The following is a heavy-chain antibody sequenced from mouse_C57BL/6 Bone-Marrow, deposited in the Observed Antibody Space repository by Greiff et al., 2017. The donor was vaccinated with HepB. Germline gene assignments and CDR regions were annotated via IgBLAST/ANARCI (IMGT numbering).Heavy chain of an antibody. J-gene: IGHJ4*01. V-gene: IGHV1-82*01. CDR1: GYAFSSSW. CDR2: IYPGDGDT. D-gene: IGHD2-5*01. Sequence: VKLQQSGPELVKPGASVKISCKASGYAFSSSWMNWVKQRPGKGLEWIGRIYPGDGDTNYNGKFKGKATLTADKSSSTAYMQLSSLTSEDSAVYFCASDSNYYYAMDYWGQGTSVTVSS. CDR3: ASDSNYYYAMDY.